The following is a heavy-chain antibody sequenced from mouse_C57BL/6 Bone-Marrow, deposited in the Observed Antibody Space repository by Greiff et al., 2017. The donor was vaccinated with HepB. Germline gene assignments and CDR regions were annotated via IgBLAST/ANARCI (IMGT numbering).Heavy chain of an antibody. J-gene: IGHJ4*01. V-gene: IGHV5-12*01. CDR1: GFTFSDYY. CDR3: ASHGSDYAMDY. Sequence: EVQLVESGGGLVQPGGSLKLSCAASGFTFSDYYMYWVRQTPEKRLEWVAYISNGGGSTYYPDTVKGRFTFSRDNAKNTLYLQMSRLKSEDTAMYDCASHGSDYAMDYWGQGTSVTVSS. CDR2: ISNGGGST. D-gene: IGHD1-1*01.